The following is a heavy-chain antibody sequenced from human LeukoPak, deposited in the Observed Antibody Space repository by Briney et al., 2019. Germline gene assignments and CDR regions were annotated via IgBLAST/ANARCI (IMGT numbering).Heavy chain of an antibody. D-gene: IGHD4-17*01. CDR2: IRDSGET. J-gene: IGHJ5*02. Sequence: GGSLRLSCAGSGFSVSNYYMSWVRQAPGKGLEWVSLIRDSGETFYADSVKGRFTISRDNSKNTMYLQMNRLRVEDTAVYFCARDRAVTQDWVEFGLWGQGTLVTVSS. CDR1: GFSVSNYY. V-gene: IGHV3-66*03. CDR3: ARDRAVTQDWVEFGL.